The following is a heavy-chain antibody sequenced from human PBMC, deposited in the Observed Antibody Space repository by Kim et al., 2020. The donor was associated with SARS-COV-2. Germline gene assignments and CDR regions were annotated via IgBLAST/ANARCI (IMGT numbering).Heavy chain of an antibody. J-gene: IGHJ4*02. D-gene: IGHD4-17*01. CDR3: ARASLYGDYDY. CDR2: GT. V-gene: IGHV1-2*02. Sequence: GTNYAQQFQGRVTRTRETSISTAYMELSRLRSDDTAVYYCARASLYGDYDYWGQGTLVTVSS.